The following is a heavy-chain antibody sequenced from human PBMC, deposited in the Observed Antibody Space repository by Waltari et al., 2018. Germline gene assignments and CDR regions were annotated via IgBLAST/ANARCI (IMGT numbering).Heavy chain of an antibody. J-gene: IGHJ3*02. D-gene: IGHD3-10*01. CDR3: ARPGKGDAFDI. Sequence: QVQLVQSGAEVKKPGASVKVSCKASGYTFTGYYMHWVRQAPGQGLEWMVRINANSGGTNYAQKFQGRGTMTRDTSISTAYMELSRLRSDDTAVYYCARPGKGDAFDIWGQGTMVTVSS. CDR1: GYTFTGYY. V-gene: IGHV1-2*06. CDR2: INANSGGT.